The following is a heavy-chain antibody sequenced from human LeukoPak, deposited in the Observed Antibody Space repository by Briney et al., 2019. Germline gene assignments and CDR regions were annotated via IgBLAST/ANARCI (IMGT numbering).Heavy chain of an antibody. CDR3: ARDSNGFYYFNY. CDR2: IYYSGST. J-gene: IGHJ4*02. D-gene: IGHD3-22*01. CDR1: GGSISSGSYY. Sequence: SQTLSLTCIVSGGSISSGSYYWGWIRQPPGKGLEWIGSIYYSGSTYYNPSLKSRVTISVDTSKNQFSLKLSSVTAADTALYYCARDSNGFYYFNYWGQGTLVTVSS. V-gene: IGHV4-39*02.